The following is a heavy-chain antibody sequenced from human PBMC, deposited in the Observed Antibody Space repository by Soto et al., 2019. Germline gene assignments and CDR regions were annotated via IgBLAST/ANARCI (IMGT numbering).Heavy chain of an antibody. Sequence: APVKVSCKASGYTFTSYGISWVRQAPGQGLEWMGWISAYNGNTNYAQKLQGRVTMTTDTSTSTAYMELRSLRSDDTAVYYCARDQLPYYYDSSGYFIWGQGTLVTVSS. CDR1: GYTFTSYG. D-gene: IGHD3-22*01. V-gene: IGHV1-18*01. CDR2: ISAYNGNT. CDR3: ARDQLPYYYDSSGYFI. J-gene: IGHJ4*02.